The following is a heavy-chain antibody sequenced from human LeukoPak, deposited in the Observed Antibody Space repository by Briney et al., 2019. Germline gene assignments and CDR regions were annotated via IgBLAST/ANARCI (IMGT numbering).Heavy chain of an antibody. CDR1: GLTFSSYS. CDR2: ISSTSGYI. CDR3: TRGEVDITMIVVVIYYFDY. D-gene: IGHD3-22*01. Sequence: KPGGSLRLSCAASGLTFSSYSMNWVRQAPGKGLEWVSSISSTSGYIYYADSVKGRFTISRDNAKNSLYLQMNSLRAEDTAVYYCTRGEVDITMIVVVIYYFDYWGQGTLVTVSS. J-gene: IGHJ4*02. V-gene: IGHV3-21*01.